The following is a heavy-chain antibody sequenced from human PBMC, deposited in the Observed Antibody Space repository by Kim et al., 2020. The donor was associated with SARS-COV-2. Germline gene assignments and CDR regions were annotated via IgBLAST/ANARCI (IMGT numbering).Heavy chain of an antibody. D-gene: IGHD3-10*01. CDR1: GFTFSSYG. J-gene: IGHJ4*02. V-gene: IGHV3-30*18. CDR2: ISYDGSNK. CDR3: AKDLDFTSQGVFDY. Sequence: GGSLRLSCAASGFTFSSYGMHWVRQAPGKGLEWVAVISYDGSNKYYADSVKGRFTISRDNSKNTLYLQMNSLRAEDTAVYYCAKDLDFTSQGVFDYWGQGTLVTVSS.